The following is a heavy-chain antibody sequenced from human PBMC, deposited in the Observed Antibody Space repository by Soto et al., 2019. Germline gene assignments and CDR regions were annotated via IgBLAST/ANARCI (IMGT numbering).Heavy chain of an antibody. CDR2: INADGTST. J-gene: IGHJ4*02. Sequence: DVQLVESGGGLVQPGGSLRLSCAASGFTFSNSWMHWVRQVSGKGLEWVSRINADGTSTSYADSVKGRFTISRDNAKNTLYLQMTSLRPDDTAVYYCATGANFYYDTSRYWGQGTLVTVSS. V-gene: IGHV3-74*01. CDR1: GFTFSNSW. CDR3: ATGANFYYDTSRY. D-gene: IGHD3-22*01.